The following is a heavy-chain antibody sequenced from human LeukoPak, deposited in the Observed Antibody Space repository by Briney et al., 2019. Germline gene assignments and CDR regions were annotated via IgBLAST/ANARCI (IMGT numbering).Heavy chain of an antibody. Sequence: PGGSLRLSCAASGFTVSSNYMSWVRQAPGKGLEWVSVIYSGGSTYYAVSVKGRFTISRDNSKNTLYLQMNSLRAEDTAVYYCARGNYDFWTGYTYYYYYMDVWGKGTTVTVSS. CDR3: ARGNYDFWTGYTYYYYYMDV. V-gene: IGHV3-66*02. J-gene: IGHJ6*03. CDR2: IYSGGST. CDR1: GFTVSSNY. D-gene: IGHD3-3*01.